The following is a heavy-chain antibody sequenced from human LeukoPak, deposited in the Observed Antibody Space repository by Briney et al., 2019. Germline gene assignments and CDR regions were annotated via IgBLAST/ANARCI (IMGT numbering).Heavy chain of an antibody. V-gene: IGHV1-2*02. CDR1: GYTFSGFY. Sequence: ASVKVSCKPSGYTFSGFYIHWVRQAPGQGLEWMGWISPNSGGTDYAQRFQGRVTMTRDTSTSTVYMDLRSLRSEDTAVYFCARDMLAVPSNWFDPWGQGTLVTVSS. D-gene: IGHD2-8*01. CDR2: ISPNSGGT. J-gene: IGHJ5*02. CDR3: ARDMLAVPSNWFDP.